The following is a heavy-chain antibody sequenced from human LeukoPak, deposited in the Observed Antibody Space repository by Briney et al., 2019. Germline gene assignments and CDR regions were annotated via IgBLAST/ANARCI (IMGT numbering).Heavy chain of an antibody. V-gene: IGHV3-53*01. D-gene: IGHD2-2*01. CDR1: GFTVSSNY. J-gene: IGHJ4*02. Sequence: GGSLRLSCAASGFTVSSNYMSWVRQAPGKGLEWVSVICSGGSTYYADSVKGRFTISRDNSKNTLYLQMNSLRAEDTAVYYCAASSSSKQPPFDYWGQGTLVTVSS. CDR3: AASSSSKQPPFDY. CDR2: ICSGGST.